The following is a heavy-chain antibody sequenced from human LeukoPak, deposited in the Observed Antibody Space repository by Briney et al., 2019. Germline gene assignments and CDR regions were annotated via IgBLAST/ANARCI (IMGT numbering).Heavy chain of an antibody. CDR3: ARDSRGVLGYSSSWYFRFDY. V-gene: IGHV1-69*06. CDR2: IIPIFGTA. D-gene: IGHD6-13*01. Sequence: SVKVSCKASGGTFSSYAISWVRQAPGQGLEWMGGIIPIFGTANYAQKFQGRVTITADKSTSTAYMELSSLRSEDTAVYYCARDSRGVLGYSSSWYFRFDYWGQGTLVTVSS. J-gene: IGHJ4*02. CDR1: GGTFSSYA.